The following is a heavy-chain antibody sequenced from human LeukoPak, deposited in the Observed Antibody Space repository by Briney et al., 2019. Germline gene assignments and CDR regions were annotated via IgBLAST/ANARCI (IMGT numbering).Heavy chain of an antibody. J-gene: IGHJ5*02. Sequence: PGGSLRLSCAASGFTFSSYAMHWVRQAPGKGLEYVSAISSNGGSTYYADSVKGRFTISRDNSKNTLYLQMSSLRAEDTAVYYCVKGSVVVPAATRTDQQLYNWFDPWGQGTLVTVSS. CDR1: GFTFSSYA. V-gene: IGHV3-64D*06. D-gene: IGHD2-2*01. CDR3: VKGSVVVPAATRTDQQLYNWFDP. CDR2: ISSNGGST.